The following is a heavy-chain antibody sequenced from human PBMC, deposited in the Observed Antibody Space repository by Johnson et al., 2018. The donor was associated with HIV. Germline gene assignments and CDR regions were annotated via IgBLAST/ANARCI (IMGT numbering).Heavy chain of an antibody. CDR3: AREFLYGDYQDAFDI. Sequence: QVQLVESGGGVVQPGRSLRLSCAASGFTFSSYAMHWVRQAPGKGLEWVAVISYDGSNEYYADSVKGRFTISRDNSKNTLYLQMSSLRAEDTAVYYCAREFLYGDYQDAFDIWGQGIRVTVSS. CDR2: ISYDGSNE. V-gene: IGHV3-30*04. CDR1: GFTFSSYA. D-gene: IGHD4-17*01. J-gene: IGHJ3*02.